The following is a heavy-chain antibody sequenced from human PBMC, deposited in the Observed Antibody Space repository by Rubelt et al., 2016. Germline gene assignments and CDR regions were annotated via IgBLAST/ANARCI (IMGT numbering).Heavy chain of an antibody. Sequence: GKGLEWIGSIYYSGSTYYNPSLKSRVTISVDTSKNQFSLKLSSVTAADTAVYYCSSWGGSSWYTSVYYYYGMDVWGQGTTVTVSS. J-gene: IGHJ6*02. D-gene: IGHD6-13*01. CDR2: IYYSGST. V-gene: IGHV4-39*01. CDR3: SSWGGSSWYTSVYYYYGMDV.